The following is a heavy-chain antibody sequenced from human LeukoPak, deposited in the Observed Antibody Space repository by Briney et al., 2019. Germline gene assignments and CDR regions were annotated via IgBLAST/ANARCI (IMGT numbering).Heavy chain of an antibody. Sequence: PSETLSLTCAVYGGSFSGYYWGWIRQPPGKGLEWIGSIYYSGSTYYNPSLKSRVTISVDTSKNQFSLKLSSVTAADTAVYYCARGYCSSTSCYSRYNWFDPWGQGTLVTVSS. CDR2: IYYSGST. V-gene: IGHV4-34*01. D-gene: IGHD2-2*02. CDR1: GGSFSGYY. J-gene: IGHJ5*02. CDR3: ARGYCSSTSCYSRYNWFDP.